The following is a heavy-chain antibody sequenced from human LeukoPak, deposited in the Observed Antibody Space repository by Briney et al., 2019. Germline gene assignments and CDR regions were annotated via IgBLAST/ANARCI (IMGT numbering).Heavy chain of an antibody. CDR3: AVSRIVVPAAIDQFGYYGKDV. V-gene: IGHV1-69*13. CDR2: IIPIFGTA. Sequence: ASVKVSCKASGGTFSSYAISWVRQAPGQGLEWMGGIIPIFGTANYAQKFQGRVTITADESTSTAYMELSSLRSEDTAVYYCAVSRIVVPAAIDQFGYYGKDVWGQGTTVTVSS. J-gene: IGHJ6*02. CDR1: GGTFSSYA. D-gene: IGHD2-2*02.